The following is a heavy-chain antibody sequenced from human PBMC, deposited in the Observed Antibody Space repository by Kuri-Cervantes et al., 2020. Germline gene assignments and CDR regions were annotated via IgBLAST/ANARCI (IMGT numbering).Heavy chain of an antibody. CDR3: ASSYDSSGYYYRHYYYGMDV. CDR2: INHSGST. V-gene: IGHV4-34*01. D-gene: IGHD3-22*01. Sequence: SQTLSLTCAVYGGSFSGYYWSWIRQPPGKGLEWIEEINHSGSTNYNPSLKSRVTISVDTSKNQFSLKLSSVTAADTAVYYCASSYDSSGYYYRHYYYGMDVWGQGTTVTVSS. CDR1: GGSFSGYY. J-gene: IGHJ6*02.